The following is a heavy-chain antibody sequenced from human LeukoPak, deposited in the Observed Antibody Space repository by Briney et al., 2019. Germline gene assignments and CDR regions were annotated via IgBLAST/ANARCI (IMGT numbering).Heavy chain of an antibody. CDR3: AREMRKLSYMDV. CDR2: IFPSGGEI. D-gene: IGHD5-18*01. V-gene: IGHV3-23*01. J-gene: IGHJ6*03. CDR1: GFTFSTFA. Sequence: PGGSLRLSCAASGFTFSTFAMIWVRQPPGKGLEWVSSIFPSGGEIHYADSVRGRFTISRDNSKNTLYLQMNSLRAEDTAVYYCAREMRKLSYMDVWGKGTTVTVSS.